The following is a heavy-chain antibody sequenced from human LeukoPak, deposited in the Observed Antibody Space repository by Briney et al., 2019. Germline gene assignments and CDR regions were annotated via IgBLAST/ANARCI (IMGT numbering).Heavy chain of an antibody. J-gene: IGHJ4*02. CDR1: GYTLTGYY. Sequence: ASVKVSCKASGYTLTGYYMHWVRQAPGQGLEWMGWINPNSGGTNYAQKFQGRVTMTRDTSISTAYMELSRLRSDDTAVYYCARVGTYYYDSSGLGYFDYWGQGTLVTVSS. D-gene: IGHD3-22*01. CDR2: INPNSGGT. CDR3: ARVGTYYYDSSGLGYFDY. V-gene: IGHV1-2*02.